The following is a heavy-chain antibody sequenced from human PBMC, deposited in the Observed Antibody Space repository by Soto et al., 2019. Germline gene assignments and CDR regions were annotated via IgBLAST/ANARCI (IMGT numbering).Heavy chain of an antibody. CDR2: IKGDGSEK. CDR3: AKDVR. V-gene: IGHV3-7*05. Sequence: EVQLVESGGDLVQPVGSLRLSCAASGCTFSSHWMSWVRQAPGKGLEWVANIKGDGSEKYYVDSVKGRFTISRDNAKNSLYLQMNSLRVEDTALYYCAKDVRWGQGTLVTVSS. J-gene: IGHJ4*02. CDR1: GCTFSSHW.